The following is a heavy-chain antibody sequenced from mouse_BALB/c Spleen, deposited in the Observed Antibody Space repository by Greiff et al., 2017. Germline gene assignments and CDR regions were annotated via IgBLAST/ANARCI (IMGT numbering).Heavy chain of an antibody. CDR3: TRFPITTVVDWYFDV. J-gene: IGHJ1*01. CDR1: GYTFTSYY. CDR2: INPSNGGT. Sequence: QVQLQQSGAELVKPGASVKLSCKASGYTFTSYYMYWVKQRPGQGLEWIGEINPSNGGTNFNEKFKSKATLTVDKSSSTAYMQLSSLTSEDSAVYYCTRFPITTVVDWYFDVWGAGTTVTVSS. V-gene: IGHV1S81*02. D-gene: IGHD1-1*01.